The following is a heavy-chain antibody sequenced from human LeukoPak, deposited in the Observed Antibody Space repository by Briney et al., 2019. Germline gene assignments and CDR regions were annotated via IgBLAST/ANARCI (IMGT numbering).Heavy chain of an antibody. V-gene: IGHV3-23*01. D-gene: IGHD3-22*01. CDR3: AKGPYYYDSSGYYDMSGYFDY. CDR1: GFTFSSYA. J-gene: IGHJ4*02. CDR2: ISGSGGST. Sequence: PGGSLRLSCAASGFTFSSYAMSWVRQAPGKGLEWVSAISGSGGSTYYADSVKGRFTISRDNSKNTLYLQMNSLRAEDTAVYYCAKGPYYYDSSGYYDMSGYFDYWGQGTLVTVSS.